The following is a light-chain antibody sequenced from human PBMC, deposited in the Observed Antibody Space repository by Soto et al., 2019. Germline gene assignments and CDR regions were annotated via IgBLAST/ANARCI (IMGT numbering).Light chain of an antibody. V-gene: IGKV3-11*01. Sequence: DIVLTQSPATLSLSPGDRATLSCRASQTVNTSLAWYQQKPGQAPRLLIYDASNRATGIPARFSASGSGTDFTLTISSLEPEDFAVYYCQQRSHWPTFGQGTKV. J-gene: IGKJ1*01. CDR3: QQRSHWPT. CDR1: QTVNTS. CDR2: DAS.